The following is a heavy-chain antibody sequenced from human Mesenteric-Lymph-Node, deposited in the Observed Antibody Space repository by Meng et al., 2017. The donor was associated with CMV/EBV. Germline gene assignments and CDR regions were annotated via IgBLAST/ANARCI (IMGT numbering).Heavy chain of an antibody. CDR1: AYTFTSYA. V-gene: IGHV1-69*05. CDR2: TIPIIGTP. CDR3: ARGIVGAHFYYGLDV. D-gene: IGHD1-26*01. Sequence: SVKVSCKASAYTFTSYAVNWVRQAPGQGLEWMGRTIPIIGTPIYAQKFQGRVTISTDDSMSTGYIEVTGLRPDDTAVYYCARGIVGAHFYYGLDVWGQGTTVTVSS. J-gene: IGHJ6*02.